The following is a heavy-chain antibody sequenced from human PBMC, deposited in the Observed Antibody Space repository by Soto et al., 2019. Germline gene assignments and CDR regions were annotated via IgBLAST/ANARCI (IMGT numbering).Heavy chain of an antibody. CDR1: GFTFSSYA. V-gene: IGHV3-30-3*01. CDR2: ISYDGSNK. J-gene: IGHJ6*02. Sequence: QVQLVESGGDVVQPGRSLRLSCAASGFTFSSYAMHWVRQAPGKGLEWVAVISYDGSNKYYADSVKGRFTISRDNSKNTLYLQMNSLRAEDTAVYYCARPNLEGYYYYYGMDVWGQGTTVTVSS. CDR3: ARPNLEGYYYYYGMDV.